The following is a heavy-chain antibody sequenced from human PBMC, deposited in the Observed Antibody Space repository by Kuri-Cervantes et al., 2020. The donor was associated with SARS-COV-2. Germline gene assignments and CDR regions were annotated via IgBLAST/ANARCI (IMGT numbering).Heavy chain of an antibody. J-gene: IGHJ6*04. D-gene: IGHD5-18*01. Sequence: GSLRLSCAVYGGSFSGYYWSWIRQPPGKGLEWIGEINHSGSTNHNPSLKSRVTISVDTSKNQFSLKLSSVTAADTAVYYCARGRRGYSYLAADVWGKGTTVTVSS. CDR2: INHSGST. V-gene: IGHV4-34*01. CDR3: ARGRRGYSYLAADV. CDR1: GGSFSGYY.